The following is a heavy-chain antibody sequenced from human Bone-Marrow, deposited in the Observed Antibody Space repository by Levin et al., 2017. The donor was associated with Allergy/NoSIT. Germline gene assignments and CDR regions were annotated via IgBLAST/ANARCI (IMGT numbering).Heavy chain of an antibody. CDR2: ISSSSSYI. CDR3: ARDLEAAAADY. J-gene: IGHJ4*02. D-gene: IGHD6-13*01. V-gene: IGHV3-21*01. Sequence: GESLKISCAASGFTFSSYSMNWVRQAPGKGLEWVSSISSSSSYIYYADSVKGRFTISRDNAKNSLYLQMNSLRAEDTAVYYCARDLEAAAADYWGQGTLVTVSS. CDR1: GFTFSSYS.